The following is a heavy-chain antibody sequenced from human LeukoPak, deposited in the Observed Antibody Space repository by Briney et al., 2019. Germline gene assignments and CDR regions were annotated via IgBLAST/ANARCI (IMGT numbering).Heavy chain of an antibody. D-gene: IGHD2-8*01. J-gene: IGHJ4*02. V-gene: IGHV3-11*04. CDR1: GGSFSGYY. CDR3: ARSLPMGYCTNGVCYLDY. Sequence: LSLTCAVYGGSFSGYYWSWIRQAPGKGLEWVSYISSSGSTIYYADSVKGRFTISRDNAKNSLYLQMNSLRAEDMAVYYCARSLPMGYCTNGVCYLDYWGQGTLVTVSS. CDR2: ISSSGSTI.